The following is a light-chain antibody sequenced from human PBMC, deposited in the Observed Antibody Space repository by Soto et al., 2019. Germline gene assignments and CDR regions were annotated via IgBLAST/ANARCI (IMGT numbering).Light chain of an antibody. Sequence: QSALTQPASVSGSPGQSITISCXGTSGDIGSYNRVSWYQQHPGKAPKLIIYEVTDRPSGVSNRFSGSKSGNTASLTISGLQAEDEAEYYCSSYTNINTRACVFGTGTKLTVL. V-gene: IGLV2-14*01. CDR3: SSYTNINTRACV. J-gene: IGLJ1*01. CDR1: SGDIGSYNR. CDR2: EVT.